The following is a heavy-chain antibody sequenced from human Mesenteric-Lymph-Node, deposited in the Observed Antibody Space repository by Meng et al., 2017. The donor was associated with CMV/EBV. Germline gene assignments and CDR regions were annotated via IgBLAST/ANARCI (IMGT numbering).Heavy chain of an antibody. CDR3: AKHPTRIVVVPSAYYYYYFTLWTS. CDR1: GITLSSCG. D-gene: IGHD2-2*01. V-gene: IGHV3-33*06. Sequence: GESLKISCAASGITLSSCGMQWVRQAPGKGLEWVAVIWYDGSNKNYADSVKGRFPISRDNSRNTLYLQMNSLRAEDTAVYYCAKHPTRIVVVPSAYYYYYFTLWTSGAKGPRSPSP. CDR2: IWYDGSNK. J-gene: IGHJ6*02.